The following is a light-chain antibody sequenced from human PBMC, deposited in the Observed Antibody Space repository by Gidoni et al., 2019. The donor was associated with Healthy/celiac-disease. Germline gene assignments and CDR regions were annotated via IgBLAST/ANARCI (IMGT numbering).Light chain of an antibody. V-gene: IGKV1-5*03. J-gene: IGKJ2*01. CDR1: HSISTS. Sequence: IHMTQSPSTLSTSIGDRVPITCRTTHSISTSLAWYRQKPGKAPDLLIYKASTLASGVPSRFSGSGSGTEFTLTINSLKPDDFATYYCQQYNSYSYSFXQXTKLEMK. CDR3: QQYNSYSYS. CDR2: KAS.